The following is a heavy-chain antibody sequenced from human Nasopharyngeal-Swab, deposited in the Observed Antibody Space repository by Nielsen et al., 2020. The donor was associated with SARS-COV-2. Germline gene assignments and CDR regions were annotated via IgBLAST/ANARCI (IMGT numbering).Heavy chain of an antibody. Sequence: GGSLRLSCVASGFPFSPYGMNWVRQAPGKGLEWVANINLYGSQKNFVDSVKGRFTISRDNAKNVVYLQMNTMRAEDTAVYYCARVTAYGFDIWGQGTMVTVSS. CDR2: INLYGSQK. J-gene: IGHJ3*02. CDR1: GFPFSPYG. CDR3: ARVTAYGFDI. V-gene: IGHV3-7*01. D-gene: IGHD3-16*01.